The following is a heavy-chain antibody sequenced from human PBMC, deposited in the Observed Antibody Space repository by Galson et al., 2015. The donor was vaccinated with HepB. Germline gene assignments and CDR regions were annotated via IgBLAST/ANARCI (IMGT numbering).Heavy chain of an antibody. D-gene: IGHD3-10*01. CDR3: ARTPYYGSGSYYNAWFDP. Sequence: SVKVSCKASGYTFAIYALNWVRQAPGQGLEWMGWINTNTGNPTYAQGFTGRFVFSLDTSVSTAYLQISSLKAEDTAVYYCARTPYYGSGSYYNAWFDPRGQGTLVTVSS. V-gene: IGHV7-4-1*02. CDR1: GYTFAIYA. J-gene: IGHJ5*02. CDR2: INTNTGNP.